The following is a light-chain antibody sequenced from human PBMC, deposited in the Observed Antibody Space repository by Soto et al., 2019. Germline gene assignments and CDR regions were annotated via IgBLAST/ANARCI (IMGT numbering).Light chain of an antibody. CDR2: AAS. CDR3: QESYSTLSIT. CDR1: ESISRH. V-gene: IGKV1-39*01. J-gene: IGKJ5*01. Sequence: DIQMTQSPSSLSASVGDRVTITCRASESISRHLNWYQQKPGHAPKLLIYAASSLQNGVPSRFSGSGSGTDFTLTISNLQPGDFATYYCQESYSTLSITFGQGTRLE.